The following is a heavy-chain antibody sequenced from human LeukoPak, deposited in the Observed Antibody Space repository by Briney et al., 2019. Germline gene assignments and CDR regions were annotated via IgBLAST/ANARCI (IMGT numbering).Heavy chain of an antibody. Sequence: ASVKVSCKASGYTFTNYGISWVRQAPGQGLVWMGWISAYNGNTNYAQNFQGRVTMTTDTSTRTAYMELRSLRSDDTAMYYCARDWIFGVVITADYWGQGTLVTVSS. D-gene: IGHD3-3*01. J-gene: IGHJ4*02. CDR1: GYTFTNYG. V-gene: IGHV1-18*01. CDR3: ARDWIFGVVITADY. CDR2: ISAYNGNT.